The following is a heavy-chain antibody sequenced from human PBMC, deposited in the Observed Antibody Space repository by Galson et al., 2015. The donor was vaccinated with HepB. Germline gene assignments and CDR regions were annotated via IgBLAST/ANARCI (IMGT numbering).Heavy chain of an antibody. D-gene: IGHD6-13*01. Sequence: TLSLTCTVSGDSISSGGYYWSWIRQHPGKGLEWIGYIYYSGSTYYNPSLKSRVTISVDTSKNQFSLKLSSVTAADTAVYYCAREGGKAAAGTWVEGYNWFDPWGQGTLVTVSS. J-gene: IGHJ5*02. V-gene: IGHV4-31*03. CDR3: AREGGKAAAGTWVEGYNWFDP. CDR2: IYYSGST. CDR1: GDSISSGGYY.